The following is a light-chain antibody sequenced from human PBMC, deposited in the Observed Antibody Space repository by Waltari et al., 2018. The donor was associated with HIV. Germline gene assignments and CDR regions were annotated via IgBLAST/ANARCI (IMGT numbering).Light chain of an antibody. CDR1: NRNIGFFTL. Sequence: QSALTQPDSVSGSPGPSPTISCTGTNRNIGFFTLVSWYRQYPGKAPQLIIYGVTSRPSGISSRFSGSKSGNTASLTISGLQVDDEADYYCNSYASDDTVVFGGGTKLTVL. V-gene: IGLV2-14*01. CDR2: GVT. J-gene: IGLJ2*01. CDR3: NSYASDDTVV.